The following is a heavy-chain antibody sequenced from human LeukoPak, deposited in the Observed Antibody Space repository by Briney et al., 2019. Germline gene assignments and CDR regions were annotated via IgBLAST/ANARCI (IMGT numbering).Heavy chain of an antibody. J-gene: IGHJ4*02. CDR1: GGSISSYY. Sequence: PSETLSLTCTVSGGSISSYYWSWIRQPPGKGLEWIGYIYYSGSTNYNPSHKSRVTISVDTSKNQFSLKLSSVTAADTAVYYCARENYDFWSGTRTHDYWGQGTLVTVSS. CDR3: ARENYDFWSGTRTHDY. CDR2: IYYSGST. D-gene: IGHD3-3*01. V-gene: IGHV4-59*01.